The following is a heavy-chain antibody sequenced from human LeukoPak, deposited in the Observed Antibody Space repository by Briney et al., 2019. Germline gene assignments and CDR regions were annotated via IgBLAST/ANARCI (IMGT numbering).Heavy chain of an antibody. Sequence: GASVKVSCKASGYTFTGYYMHWVRQAPGQGLEWMGWISTYNGNTNYAQKLQGRVTMTTDTSTSTAYMELRSLRSDDTAVYYCARDVRPPSYYYMDVWGKGTTVTVSS. J-gene: IGHJ6*03. V-gene: IGHV1-18*04. CDR3: ARDVRPPSYYYMDV. CDR1: GYTFTGYY. CDR2: ISTYNGNT.